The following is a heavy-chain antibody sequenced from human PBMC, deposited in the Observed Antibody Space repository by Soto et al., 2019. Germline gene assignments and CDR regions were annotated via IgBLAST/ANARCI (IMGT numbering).Heavy chain of an antibody. V-gene: IGHV2-26*01. Sequence: QVTLKESGPVLVKPTETLTLTCTVSGFSLSNARMGVSWIRQPPGKALEWLAHIFSNDEKSYSTSLKSRLTISKDTSKRQVVLTMTNLDHVDTATYYCARDPRRDTVTTQCYYCGMDGWGQGGTVTVTS. CDR3: ARDPRRDTVTTQCYYCGMDG. CDR2: IFSNDEK. J-gene: IGHJ6*02. CDR1: GFSLSNARMG. D-gene: IGHD4-17*01.